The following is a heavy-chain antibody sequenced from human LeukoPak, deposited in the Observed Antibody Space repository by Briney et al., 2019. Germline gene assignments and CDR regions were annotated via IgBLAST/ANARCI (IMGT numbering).Heavy chain of an antibody. CDR2: VYYSGST. J-gene: IGHJ6*03. CDR3: ARQNDFWSGYHRYYMDV. D-gene: IGHD3-3*01. CDR1: GGSINNFY. V-gene: IGHV4-59*04. Sequence: NPSETLSLTCTVSGGSINNFYWSWIRQPPGKGREWIGYVYYSGSTYYNPSLKSRVTISVDTSKNQFSLKLSSVTAADTAVYYCARQNDFWSGYHRYYMDVWGKGTTVTVSS.